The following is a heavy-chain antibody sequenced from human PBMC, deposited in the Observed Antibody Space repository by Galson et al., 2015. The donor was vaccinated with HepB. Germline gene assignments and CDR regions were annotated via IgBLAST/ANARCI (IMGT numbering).Heavy chain of an antibody. Sequence: SLRLSCAAPGFTFSSYAMSWVRQAPGKGLEWVSAISGSGGSTYYADSVKGRFTISRDNSKNTLYLQMNSLRAEDTAVYYCVDYDSSGYGAFDIWGQGTMVTVSS. CDR2: ISGSGGST. CDR3: VDYDSSGYGAFDI. J-gene: IGHJ3*02. CDR1: GFTFSSYA. D-gene: IGHD3-22*01. V-gene: IGHV3-23*01.